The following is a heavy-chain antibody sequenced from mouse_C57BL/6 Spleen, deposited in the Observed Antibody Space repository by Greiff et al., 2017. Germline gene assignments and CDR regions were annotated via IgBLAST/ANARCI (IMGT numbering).Heavy chain of an antibody. Sequence: QVQLQQPGAELVRPGSSVKLSCKASGYTFTSYWMHWVKQRPIQGLEWIGNIDPSDSETPYNQTFRDKATLTVDKSSSTAYMQLSSLTSEDSAVYYCARSAYYGNYWYCDVWGTGTTVTVSS. CDR1: GYTFTSYW. CDR3: ARSAYYGNYWYCDV. V-gene: IGHV1-52*01. J-gene: IGHJ1*03. CDR2: IDPSDSET. D-gene: IGHD2-10*01.